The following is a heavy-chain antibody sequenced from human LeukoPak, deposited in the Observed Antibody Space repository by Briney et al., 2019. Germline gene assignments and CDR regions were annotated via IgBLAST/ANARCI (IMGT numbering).Heavy chain of an antibody. CDR2: IYTSGST. CDR1: GGSISSYY. D-gene: IGHD4/OR15-4a*01. V-gene: IGHV4-4*07. J-gene: IGHJ4*02. Sequence: SETLSLTCTVSGGSISSYYWSWIRQPAGKGLEWIGRIYTSGSTNYNPSLKSRVTISVDTSKNQFSLKLSSVTAADTAVYYCARHPPAGALYYFDYWGQGTLVTVSS. CDR3: ARHPPAGALYYFDY.